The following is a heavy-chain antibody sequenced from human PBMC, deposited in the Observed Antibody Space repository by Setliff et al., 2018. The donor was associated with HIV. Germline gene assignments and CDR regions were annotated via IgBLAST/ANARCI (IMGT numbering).Heavy chain of an antibody. CDR3: ARVRLSMVRGPFDAFDI. D-gene: IGHD3-10*01. J-gene: IGHJ3*02. CDR1: GYTFTSYN. CDR2: MNPNSGNT. Sequence: ASVKVSCKASGYTFTSYNINWVRQATGQGLEWVQQATGQGLEWMGWMNPNSGNTDYAQKFQGRVTITRNTSISTAYMELSSLRSEDTAVYYCARVRLSMVRGPFDAFDIWGQGTMVTVPS. V-gene: IGHV1-8*03.